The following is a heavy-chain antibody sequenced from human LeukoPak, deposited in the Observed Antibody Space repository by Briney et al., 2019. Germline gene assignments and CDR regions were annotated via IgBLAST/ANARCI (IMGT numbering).Heavy chain of an antibody. V-gene: IGHV1-24*01. CDR2: FDPEDGET. J-gene: IGHJ4*02. Sequence: ASVKVSCKVSGYTLTELSMHWVRQAPGKGLEWMGGFDPEDGETIYAQKFQGRVTMTEDTSTDTAYMELSSLRSEDTAVYYCARGYSGTYFFDYWGQGTLVTVSS. CDR1: GYTLTELS. D-gene: IGHD5-12*01. CDR3: ARGYSGTYFFDY.